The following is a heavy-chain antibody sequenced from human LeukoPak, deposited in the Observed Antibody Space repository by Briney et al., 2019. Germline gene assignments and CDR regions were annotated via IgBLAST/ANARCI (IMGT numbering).Heavy chain of an antibody. CDR3: ATLIVGATTDAFDI. V-gene: IGHV4-38-2*02. J-gene: IGHJ3*02. CDR1: GYSISSGYY. Sequence: SETLSLTCTVSGYSISSGYYWGWIRQPPGKGLEWIGSIYHNGSTYYNPSLKSRVTISVDTSKNQFSLKLSSVTAADTAVYYCATLIVGATTDAFDIWGQGTMVTVSS. CDR2: IYHNGST. D-gene: IGHD1-26*01.